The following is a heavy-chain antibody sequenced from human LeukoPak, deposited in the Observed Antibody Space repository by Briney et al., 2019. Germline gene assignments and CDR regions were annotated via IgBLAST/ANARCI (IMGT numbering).Heavy chain of an antibody. D-gene: IGHD3-22*01. V-gene: IGHV3-66*01. CDR3: ARGYFDSSGEFDY. Sequence: GGSLRLSCAASGFTVSSNYMSWVRQAPGKGLEWVSIIYSGGSTYYADSVKDRFTISRDNSKNTLYLQMNSLRAEDTAMYYCARGYFDSSGEFDYWGQGTLVTVSS. CDR1: GFTVSSNY. CDR2: IYSGGST. J-gene: IGHJ4*02.